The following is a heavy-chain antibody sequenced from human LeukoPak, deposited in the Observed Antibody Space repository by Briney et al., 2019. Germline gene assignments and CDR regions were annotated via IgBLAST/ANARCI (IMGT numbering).Heavy chain of an antibody. CDR1: GFTLSRYE. D-gene: IGHD3-10*02. V-gene: IGHV3-48*03. CDR3: AELGITMIGGV. Sequence: PGGSLRHSRAASGFTLSRYEMNLVRQAPGEGLEWVSYISSSGSTIYYADPVKGRFTISRDNAKNSLYLQMNSLRAEDTAVYYCAELGITMIGGVWGKGTTVTISS. CDR2: ISSSGSTI. J-gene: IGHJ6*04.